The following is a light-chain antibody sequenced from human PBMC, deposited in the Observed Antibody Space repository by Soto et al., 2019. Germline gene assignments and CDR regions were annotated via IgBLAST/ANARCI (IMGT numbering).Light chain of an antibody. Sequence: QSALTQPASVSGSPGQSITISCTGSSSDIGGYNYVSWYQQHPGKAPKLMIYEGSKRPSGVSNRFSGSKSGNTASLTISGLQAEDEADYYCCSYASSRSLVFGGGTKLTVL. J-gene: IGLJ2*01. CDR2: EGS. CDR1: SSDIGGYNY. CDR3: CSYASSRSLV. V-gene: IGLV2-23*01.